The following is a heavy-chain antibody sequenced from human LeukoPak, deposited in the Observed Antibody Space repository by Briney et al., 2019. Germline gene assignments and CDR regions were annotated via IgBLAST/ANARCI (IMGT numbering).Heavy chain of an antibody. CDR1: GGSISSYY. D-gene: IGHD2-15*01. CDR3: ARVDLRAAYFDY. V-gene: IGHV4-4*07. Sequence: SETLSLTCTVSGGSISSYYWSWIRQPAGKGLEWIGRIYTSGSTGYNPSLKSRVTMSVDTSKNQFSLKLSSVAAADTAVYYCARVDLRAAYFDYWGQGTLVTVSS. J-gene: IGHJ4*02. CDR2: IYTSGST.